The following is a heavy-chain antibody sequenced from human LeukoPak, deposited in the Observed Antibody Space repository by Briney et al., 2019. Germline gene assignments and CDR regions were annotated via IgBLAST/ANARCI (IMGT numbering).Heavy chain of an antibody. CDR3: ARGSFYDNSGYYTPRYYFDY. D-gene: IGHD3-22*01. V-gene: IGHV4-30-2*01. J-gene: IGHJ4*02. CDR2: IYQSRNT. Sequence: SETLSLTCAVSGGSISSGGFSWNWFRQTPGQGLEWIGHIYQSRNTYYNPSLKTRVTISPDRSKNMFSLKLFSVTAADTAVYYCARGSFYDNSGYYTPRYYFDYWGPGTLVAVSS. CDR1: GGSISSGGFS.